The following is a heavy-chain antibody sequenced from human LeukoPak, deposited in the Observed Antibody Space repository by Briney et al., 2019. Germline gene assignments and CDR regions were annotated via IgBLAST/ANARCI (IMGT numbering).Heavy chain of an antibody. CDR1: GFTFSSYG. CDR2: IRYDGSNK. J-gene: IGHJ4*02. V-gene: IGHV3-30*02. CDR3: AKDSGGYSYGLAFDY. Sequence: GGSLRLSCAASGFTFSSYGMHWVRQAPGKWPEWVAFIRYDGSNKYYADSVKGRFTISRDNSKNTLYLQMNSLRAEDTAVYYCAKDSGGYSYGLAFDYWGQGTLVTVSS. D-gene: IGHD5-18*01.